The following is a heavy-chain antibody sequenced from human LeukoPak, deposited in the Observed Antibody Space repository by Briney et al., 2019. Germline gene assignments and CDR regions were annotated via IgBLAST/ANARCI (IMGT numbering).Heavy chain of an antibody. CDR3: ARAGATDDWFDP. D-gene: IGHD5-24*01. J-gene: IGHJ5*02. V-gene: IGHV4-59*01. Sequence: PSETLSLTCTVSGGSISSYYWSWIRQPPGKGLEWIGYIYYSGSTNYNPSLKSRVTISVDTSKNQFSLKLSSVTAADTAVYYCARAGATDDWFDPWGQGTLVTVSS. CDR2: IYYSGST. CDR1: GGSISSYY.